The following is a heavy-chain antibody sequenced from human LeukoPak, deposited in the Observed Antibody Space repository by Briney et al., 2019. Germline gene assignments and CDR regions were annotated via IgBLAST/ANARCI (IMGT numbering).Heavy chain of an antibody. V-gene: IGHV3-7*01. J-gene: IGHJ5*02. CDR1: GFTFSSYW. Sequence: GGSLRLSCAASGFTFSSYWMSWVRQAPGKGLEWAANIKQDGSQKYYVDSVRGRFTISRDNAKNSLYLQMNSLRAEDTAVYYCARTKGAGTYYDFWSGYSFWFDPWGQGTLVTVSS. D-gene: IGHD3-3*01. CDR3: ARTKGAGTYYDFWSGYSFWFDP. CDR2: IKQDGSQK.